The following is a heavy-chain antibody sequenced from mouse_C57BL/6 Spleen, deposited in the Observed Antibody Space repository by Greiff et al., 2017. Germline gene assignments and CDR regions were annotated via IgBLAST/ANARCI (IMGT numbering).Heavy chain of an antibody. D-gene: IGHD4-1*01. CDR3: ARLWDGWYFDV. Sequence: EVQLQESGPGLVKPSQSLSLTCSVTGYSITSGYYWNWIRQFPGNKLEWMGYISYDGSNNYNPSLKNRISITRDTSKNQFFLKLNSVTTEDTATYYCARLWDGWYFDVWGTGTTVTVSS. CDR1: GYSITSGYY. CDR2: ISYDGSN. J-gene: IGHJ1*03. V-gene: IGHV3-6*01.